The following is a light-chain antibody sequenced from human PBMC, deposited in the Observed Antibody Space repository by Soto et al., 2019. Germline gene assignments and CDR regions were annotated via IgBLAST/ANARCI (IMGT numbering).Light chain of an antibody. J-gene: IGKJ5*01. CDR3: QQYDNLPIT. Sequence: DIQMTPSPSSLSASVGDRVTITCQASQDISNYLNWYQQKPGQAPKLLIYDASNLETGVPSRFSGSGSGTDFTLTISSLQPEDVATYYCQQYDNLPITFGQGTRLEIK. CDR2: DAS. V-gene: IGKV1-33*01. CDR1: QDISNY.